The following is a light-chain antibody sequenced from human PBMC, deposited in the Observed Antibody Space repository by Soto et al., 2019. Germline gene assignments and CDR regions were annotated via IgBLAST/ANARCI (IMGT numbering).Light chain of an antibody. CDR2: RND. V-gene: IGLV1-47*01. CDR3: AAWDDSLSAVV. Sequence: QSVLTQPPSASGTPGQRVTISCSGSSSNSGSNHVYWYQQFPGSAPKLLIYRNDQRTSGVPDRFPGSKSGTSASLAISGPQSEDEANYYCAAWDDSLSAVVFGGGTKITVL. J-gene: IGLJ2*01. CDR1: SSNSGSNH.